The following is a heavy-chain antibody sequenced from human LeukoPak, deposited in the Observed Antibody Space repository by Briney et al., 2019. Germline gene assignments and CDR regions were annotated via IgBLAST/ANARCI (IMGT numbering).Heavy chain of an antibody. CDR2: IIPIFGTA. V-gene: IGHV1-69*06. CDR3: ARKVPNDSSGYYYRGQFDP. J-gene: IGHJ5*02. D-gene: IGHD3-22*01. Sequence: GASVKVSCKASGYTFTSYGISWVRQAPGQGLEWMGGIIPIFGTASYAQKFQGRVTITADKSTSTAYMELSSLRSEDTAVYYCARKVPNDSSGYYYRGQFDPWGQGTLVTVSS. CDR1: GYTFTSYG.